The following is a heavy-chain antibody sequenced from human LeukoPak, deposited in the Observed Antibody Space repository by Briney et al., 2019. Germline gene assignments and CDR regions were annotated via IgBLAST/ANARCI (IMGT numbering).Heavy chain of an antibody. J-gene: IGHJ4*02. Sequence: GGSLRLSCAASGFTFSSYAMSWVRQAPGKGLEWASAINSAGSTYYGDSVRGRFTISRDNSKNVLHLQMNSLRAEDTALYYCAKDQNTVATAPFDYWGLGTLVTVSS. V-gene: IGHV3-23*01. CDR3: AKDQNTVATAPFDY. CDR1: GFTFSSYA. D-gene: IGHD4-17*01. CDR2: INSAGST.